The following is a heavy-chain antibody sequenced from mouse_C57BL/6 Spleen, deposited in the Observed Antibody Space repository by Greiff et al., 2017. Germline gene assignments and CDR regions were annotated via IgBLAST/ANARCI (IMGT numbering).Heavy chain of an antibody. CDR2: IWSDGST. D-gene: IGHD1-1*01. Sequence: QVQLKESGPGLVAPSQSLSITCTVSGFSLTSYGVHWVRQPPGKGLEWLVVIWSDGSTTYNSDLKSRLSISKDNYKSQVFLKMNSLQTDDTAMYYCARQYYYGSRPLYAMDYWGQGTSVTVSS. CDR1: GFSLTSYG. CDR3: ARQYYYGSRPLYAMDY. J-gene: IGHJ4*01. V-gene: IGHV2-6-1*01.